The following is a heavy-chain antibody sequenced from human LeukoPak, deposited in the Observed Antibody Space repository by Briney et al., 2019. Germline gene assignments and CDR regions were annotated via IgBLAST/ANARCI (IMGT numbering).Heavy chain of an antibody. D-gene: IGHD6-13*01. CDR1: GGSISSSSYY. V-gene: IGHV4-39*01. J-gene: IGHJ4*02. CDR3: ASRGSIAAATLD. CDR2: IYYSGST. Sequence: SETLSLTCTVSGGSISSSSYYWGWIRQPPGKGLEWIGSIYYSGSTYYNPSLKSRVTISVDTSKNQFSLKLSSVTAADTAVYYCASRGSIAAATLDWGQGTLVTVSS.